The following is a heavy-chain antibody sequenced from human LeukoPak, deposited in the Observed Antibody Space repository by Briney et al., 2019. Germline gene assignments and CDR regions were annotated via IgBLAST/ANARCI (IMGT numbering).Heavy chain of an antibody. CDR1: GDSISNYY. Sequence: SETLSLTCTVSGDSISNYYWSWIRQSAEKKLEYIGRIYTTGSTNSNPSLESRVTMSLDTSKNQFPLRLSSVTAADTAVYYCAGMHTVGYYYYYYMDVWGKGTPVTVSS. J-gene: IGHJ6*03. V-gene: IGHV4-4*07. CDR2: IYTTGST. CDR3: AGMHTVGYYYYYYMDV. D-gene: IGHD2-21*01.